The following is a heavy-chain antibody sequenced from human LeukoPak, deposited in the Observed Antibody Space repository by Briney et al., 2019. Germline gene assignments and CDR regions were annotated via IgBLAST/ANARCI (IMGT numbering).Heavy chain of an antibody. J-gene: IGHJ4*02. Sequence: GASVKVSCKASGYTFTGYYMHWVRQAPGQGLEWMGWINPNSGGTNYAQKFQGRVTMTRDTSISTAYMELSRLRSDDTAVYYCARDPRYYDFWGGPPGHYYFDYWGQGTLVTVSS. CDR3: ARDPRYYDFWGGPPGHYYFDY. CDR2: INPNSGGT. V-gene: IGHV1-2*02. CDR1: GYTFTGYY. D-gene: IGHD3-3*01.